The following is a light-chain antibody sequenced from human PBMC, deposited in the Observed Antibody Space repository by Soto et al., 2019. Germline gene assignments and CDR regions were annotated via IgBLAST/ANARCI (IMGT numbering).Light chain of an antibody. CDR3: QHYGSSPRT. J-gene: IGKJ1*01. Sequence: EIVLTQSPGTLSLSPGERATLSCRASQSVSSPYLAWYQQKPGQAPRLLIYAASSRAAGIPDRFTGSGSGTDFTLTISGLEPEDFVVYYCQHYGSSPRTFGQGTKVDIK. CDR1: QSVSSPY. CDR2: AAS. V-gene: IGKV3-20*01.